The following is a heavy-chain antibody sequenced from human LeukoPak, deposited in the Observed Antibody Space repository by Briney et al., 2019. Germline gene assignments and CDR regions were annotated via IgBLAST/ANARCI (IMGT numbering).Heavy chain of an antibody. CDR3: ARRARACTNGVCYAYYMDV. CDR2: IYPGDSDT. V-gene: IGHV5-51*01. D-gene: IGHD2-8*01. CDR1: GYSFTSYW. J-gene: IGHJ6*03. Sequence: GESLKISCKGSGYSFTSYWIGWVRQMPGKGLERMGIIYPGDSDTRYSPSFQGQVTISADKSISTAYLQWSSLKASDTAMYYCARRARACTNGVCYAYYMDVWGKGTTVTVSS.